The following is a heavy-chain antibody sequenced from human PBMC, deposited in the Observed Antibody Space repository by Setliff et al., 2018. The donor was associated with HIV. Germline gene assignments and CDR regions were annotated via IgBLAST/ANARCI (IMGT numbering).Heavy chain of an antibody. J-gene: IGHJ6*02. D-gene: IGHD2-15*01. Sequence: SETLSLTCSVSGGSISSYYWGWVRQPPGKALEWVGSMYYNGKIFYNPSLRSRVTIFVDSSKNELSLRLQSVTAADTAVYYCARRGESTGSWFSSWYSYDMDVWGQGTTVTVSS. V-gene: IGHV4-39*01. CDR2: MYYNGKI. CDR1: GGSISSYY. CDR3: ARRGESTGSWFSSWYSYDMDV.